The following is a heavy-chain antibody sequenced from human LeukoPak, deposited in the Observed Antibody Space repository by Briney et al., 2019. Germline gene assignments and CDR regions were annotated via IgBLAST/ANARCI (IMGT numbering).Heavy chain of an antibody. J-gene: IGHJ3*02. CDR1: AYTFSTVN. Sequence: ASVKVSCRASAYTFSTVNINWVRQAPGQGLEWMGWINGYNGNTNYAQNIKDRVTMTADSSTNTAYMELRNLRSDDTALYYCARDRIPAAYPDSFDIWGQGTMVTVSS. CDR3: ARDRIPAAYPDSFDI. V-gene: IGHV1-18*01. D-gene: IGHD2-2*01. CDR2: INGYNGNT.